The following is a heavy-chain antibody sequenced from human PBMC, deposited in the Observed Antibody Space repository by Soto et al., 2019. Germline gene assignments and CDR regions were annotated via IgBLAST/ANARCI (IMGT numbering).Heavy chain of an antibody. V-gene: IGHV5-10-1*01. CDR3: ARFREGYCTNDVCYLYYYDYGMDV. CDR2: IDPSDSYT. J-gene: IGHJ6*02. D-gene: IGHD2-8*01. Sequence: GESLKISCKGSGYSFTSYWISWVRQMPGKGLEWMGRIDPSDSYTNYSPSFQGHVTISADKSISTAYLQWSSLKASDTAMYYCARFREGYCTNDVCYLYYYDYGMDVWRQGTTVTVSS. CDR1: GYSFTSYW.